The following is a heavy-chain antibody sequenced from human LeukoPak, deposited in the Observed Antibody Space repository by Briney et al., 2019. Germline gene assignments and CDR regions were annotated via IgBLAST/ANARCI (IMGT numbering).Heavy chain of an antibody. J-gene: IGHJ4*02. Sequence: ASVKVSCKASGYTFTSCGISWVRQAPGQGLEWMGWISAYNGNTNYAQKLQGRVTMTTDTSTSTAYMELRSLRSDDTAVYYCARSPKRYSSGWYSDYWGQGTLVTISS. CDR2: ISAYNGNT. CDR1: GYTFTSCG. D-gene: IGHD6-19*01. V-gene: IGHV1-18*04. CDR3: ARSPKRYSSGWYSDY.